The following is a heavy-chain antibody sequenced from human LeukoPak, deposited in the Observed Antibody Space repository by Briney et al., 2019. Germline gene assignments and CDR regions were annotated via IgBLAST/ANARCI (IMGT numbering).Heavy chain of an antibody. D-gene: IGHD2-15*01. V-gene: IGHV1-2*06. CDR1: GYTFTGYY. Sequence: ASVKVSCKASGYTFTGYYMHWVRQAPGQGLEWMGRINPNSGITNSVQKFQGRVTMTRDTSINTAYMELSSLRSEDTAVYYCATVVAATIFDYWGQGTLVTVSS. CDR3: ATVVAATIFDY. J-gene: IGHJ4*02. CDR2: INPNSGIT.